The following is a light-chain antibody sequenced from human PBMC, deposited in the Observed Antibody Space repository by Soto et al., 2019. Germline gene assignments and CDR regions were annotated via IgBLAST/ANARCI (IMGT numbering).Light chain of an antibody. CDR2: GNT. J-gene: IGLJ2*01. V-gene: IGLV1-40*01. CDR3: LSFDSSLSVV. Sequence: SVLTQPPSVSGAPGQRVTISCTGSSSNSGAGYDVHWYQQLPGRAPKLLIYGNTNRPSGVPDRFSGSKSGTSASLAITGLQAEDEADYYCLSFDSSLSVVFGGGTKLTVL. CDR1: SSNSGAGYD.